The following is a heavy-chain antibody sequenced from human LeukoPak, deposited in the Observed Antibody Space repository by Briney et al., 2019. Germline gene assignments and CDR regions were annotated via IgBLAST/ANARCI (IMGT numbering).Heavy chain of an antibody. Sequence: ETLSLTCGVSGDSISGTNWWSWVRQPPGQGLEWIGEISLAGQTNYNPSLNGRVTMSLDKSSNQLSLNLTSVTAADTAAYYCSRESGAFCPFGYWGQGTLVIVSS. CDR1: GDSISGTNW. CDR2: ISLAGQT. CDR3: SRESGAFCPFGY. V-gene: IGHV4/OR15-8*02. J-gene: IGHJ4*02. D-gene: IGHD1-26*01.